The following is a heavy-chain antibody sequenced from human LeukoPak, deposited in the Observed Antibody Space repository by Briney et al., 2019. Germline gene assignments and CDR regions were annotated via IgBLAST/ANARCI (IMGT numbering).Heavy chain of an antibody. J-gene: IGHJ4*02. CDR2: ISSNGGST. V-gene: IGHV3-64*01. D-gene: IGHD3-3*01. CDR1: GFTFSSYA. CDR3: AKVGFSEMEWLLYSDH. Sequence: GGSLRLSCAASGFTFSSYAMHWVRQAPGKGLEYVSAISSNGGSTYYANSVKGRFTISRDNSKNTLYLQMGSLRAEDMAVYYCAKVGFSEMEWLLYSDHWGQGTLVTVSS.